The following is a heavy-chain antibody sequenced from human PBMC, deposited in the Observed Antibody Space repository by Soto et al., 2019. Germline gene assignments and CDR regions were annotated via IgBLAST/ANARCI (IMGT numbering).Heavy chain of an antibody. J-gene: IGHJ4*02. CDR3: ARGYQNVGPAAIGY. CDR2: MNPNSGNT. D-gene: IGHD2-2*02. Sequence: ASVIISCKASGYTFTSYDINWVRQATGQGLEWMGWMNPNSGNTGYAQKFQGRVTMTRNTSISTAYMELSSLRSEDTAVYYCARGYQNVGPAAIGYWGQGTLVTVSS. CDR1: GYTFTSYD. V-gene: IGHV1-8*01.